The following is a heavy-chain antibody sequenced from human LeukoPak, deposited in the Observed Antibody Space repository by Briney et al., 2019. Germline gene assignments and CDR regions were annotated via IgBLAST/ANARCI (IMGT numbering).Heavy chain of an antibody. CDR3: ARHGSRIAPTMYY. Sequence: PSETLSLTCSVSGGFITSGNYCWGWIRQPPGMRLEWIGTISYSEKTYYNPSLQSRVSISVDTSKNQFSLKLSSVTAADTAVYYCARHGSRIAPTMYYWGQGILVTVSS. CDR1: GGFITSGNYC. V-gene: IGHV4-39*01. D-gene: IGHD2-8*01. J-gene: IGHJ4*02. CDR2: ISYSEKT.